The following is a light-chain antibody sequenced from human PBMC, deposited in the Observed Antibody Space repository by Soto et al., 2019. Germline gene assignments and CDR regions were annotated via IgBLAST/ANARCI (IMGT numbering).Light chain of an antibody. CDR3: QQYLSWPLT. Sequence: EIVLTQSPATLSLSPGERATLSCRASQNVSNNLAWYQQKPGQAPRLLIHGASTRASGIPGTFSGSGSGTEFTLTISSLQSEDFAVYYCQQYLSWPLTFVGGTKV. CDR2: GAS. V-gene: IGKV3-15*01. CDR1: QNVSNN. J-gene: IGKJ4*01.